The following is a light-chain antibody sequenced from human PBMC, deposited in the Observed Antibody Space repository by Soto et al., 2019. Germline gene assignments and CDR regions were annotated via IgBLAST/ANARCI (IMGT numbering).Light chain of an antibody. J-gene: IGKJ1*01. CDR3: QHQET. V-gene: IGKV1-5*03. CDR1: QSSSSW. CDR2: KAS. Sequence: DIQMTQSPSTLSASVGDRVTITCRASQSSSSWLAWYQQKPWKAPQLLIYKASSLESVVPSRFSGSGSGTECTLTISSLQPDDFATYCCQHQETFGQGNKVEIK.